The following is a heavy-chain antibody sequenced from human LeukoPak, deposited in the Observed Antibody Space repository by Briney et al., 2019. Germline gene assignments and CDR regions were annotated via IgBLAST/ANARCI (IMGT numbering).Heavy chain of an antibody. V-gene: IGHV3-53*01. D-gene: IGHD6-13*01. CDR2: MYAGGAT. Sequence: PGGSLRLSCAASGFTVSSNYMTWVRQAPGKGLEWVSVMYAGGATDYADSVKGRFTISRDNSKNTLYLQMNSLRAEDTAVYYCARADYGSSWYFFDPWGQGTLVTVSS. J-gene: IGHJ5*02. CDR3: ARADYGSSWYFFDP. CDR1: GFTVSSNY.